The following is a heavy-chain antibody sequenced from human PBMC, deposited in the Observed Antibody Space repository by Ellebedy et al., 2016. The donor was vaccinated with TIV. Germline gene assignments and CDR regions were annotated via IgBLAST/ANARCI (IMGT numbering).Heavy chain of an antibody. CDR2: INTDGSTI. V-gene: IGHV3-74*01. J-gene: IGHJ5*02. CDR1: GFTFSSYW. CDR3: AKETLHGNYDFWSGYYPS. Sequence: GGSLRLSCAASGFTFSSYWMQWVRQVPGRGLVWVSRINTDGSTIDYADSVKGRFTISRYNSKNTLYLQMNSLRAEDTAVYYCAKETLHGNYDFWSGYYPSWGQGTLVTVSS. D-gene: IGHD3-3*01.